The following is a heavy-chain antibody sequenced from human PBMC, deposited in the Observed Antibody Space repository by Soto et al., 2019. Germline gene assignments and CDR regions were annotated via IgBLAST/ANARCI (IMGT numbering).Heavy chain of an antibody. J-gene: IGHJ4*02. CDR3: ARRYGGNFDY. Sequence: SETLSLTCTVSGGSLSGYDWSWIRQHPGKGLEWIGDFYSSGSPYNNPSLKSRVTISVDTSKNQFSLKLSSVTAADTAVYYCARRYGGNFDYWGQGTLVTVSS. CDR1: GGSLSGYD. CDR2: FYSSGSP. D-gene: IGHD2-15*01. V-gene: IGHV4-4*09.